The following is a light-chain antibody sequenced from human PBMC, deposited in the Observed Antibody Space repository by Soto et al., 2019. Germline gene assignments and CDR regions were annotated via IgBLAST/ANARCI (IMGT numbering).Light chain of an antibody. V-gene: IGKV1-5*03. Sequence: DIQMTQSPSTLSESVGDRVTITCRASQTISSWLAWYQQKPGKAPKLLIYKASTLKSGVPSRFSGSGYGTEFTLTIASLQPDDSATYYCQQYNSFSKTFGRGTKVDIK. J-gene: IGKJ1*01. CDR2: KAS. CDR3: QQYNSFSKT. CDR1: QTISSW.